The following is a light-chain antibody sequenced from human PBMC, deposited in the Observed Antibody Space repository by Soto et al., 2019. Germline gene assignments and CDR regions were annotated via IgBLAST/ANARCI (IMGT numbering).Light chain of an antibody. Sequence: QSVLTQPASVSGSPGQSITISCTGTSSDVGSHNFVSWYQQRPGKAPKLMIFEVTKRPSGVSSRFSASKSGNTASPTISGVRAEDEADYFCCSYAGSATWVFGGGTKLTVL. CDR2: EVT. CDR3: CSYAGSATWV. CDR1: SSDVGSHNF. V-gene: IGLV2-23*02. J-gene: IGLJ3*02.